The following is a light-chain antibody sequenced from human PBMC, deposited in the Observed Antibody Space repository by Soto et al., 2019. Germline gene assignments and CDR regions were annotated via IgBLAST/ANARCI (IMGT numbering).Light chain of an antibody. CDR1: SSDVGGYNY. CDR3: SSYAGSNNSLYV. V-gene: IGLV2-8*01. J-gene: IGLJ1*01. CDR2: EVS. Sequence: QSVLTQPPSASGSPGQSVTISCTGTSSDVGGYNYVSWYQQHPGKAPKLMIYEVSKRPSGVPDRFSGSKSGNTASLTVSGLQAEDGADYYCSSYAGSNNSLYVFGTGTKVTVL.